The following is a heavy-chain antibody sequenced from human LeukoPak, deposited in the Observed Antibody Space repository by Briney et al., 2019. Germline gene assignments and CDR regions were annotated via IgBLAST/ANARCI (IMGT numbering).Heavy chain of an antibody. J-gene: IGHJ4*02. Sequence: PGGSLRLSCAASGFPFRSYGMHWARQAPGKGLEWVAFIRYDGGNEYYADSVKGRLTISRDNSKNTLYLQMNSLRAEDTAVYYCARGIAVAGTFDYWGQGTLVTVSS. CDR3: ARGIAVAGTFDY. CDR1: GFPFRSYG. CDR2: IRYDGGNE. V-gene: IGHV3-30*02. D-gene: IGHD6-19*01.